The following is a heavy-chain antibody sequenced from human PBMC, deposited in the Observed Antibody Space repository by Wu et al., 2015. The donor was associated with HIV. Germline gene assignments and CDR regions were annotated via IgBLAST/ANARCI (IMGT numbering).Heavy chain of an antibody. V-gene: IGHV1-46*01. J-gene: IGHJ4*02. CDR2: IKPSGGST. CDR1: GYTFTRHY. D-gene: IGHD2-2*03. CDR3: ARAHLDTVVVRVAPEETGYLDL. Sequence: QVQLVQSGAGVKKPGASVKVSCKASGYTFTRHYIHWVRQAPGQGLEWMGIIKPSGGSTGYAQKFQGRVTMTRDTSTNIVYMELSNLRSDDTAVYYCARAHLDTVVVRVAPEETGYLDLWGQGTLVSVSS.